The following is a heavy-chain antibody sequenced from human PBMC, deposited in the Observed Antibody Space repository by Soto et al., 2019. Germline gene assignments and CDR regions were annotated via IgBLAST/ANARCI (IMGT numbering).Heavy chain of an antibody. D-gene: IGHD2-2*01. J-gene: IGHJ6*03. Sequence: SETLSLTCTVSGGSISSSSYYWGGIRQPPGKGLEWIGSIYYSGSTYYNPSLKSRVTISVDTSKNQFSLKLSSVTAADTAVYYCARSGGYCSSISCYPYYYYYIDVCGQGTTVTVSS. CDR2: IYYSGST. CDR3: ARSGGYCSSISCYPYYYYYIDV. V-gene: IGHV4-39*01. CDR1: GGSISSSSYY.